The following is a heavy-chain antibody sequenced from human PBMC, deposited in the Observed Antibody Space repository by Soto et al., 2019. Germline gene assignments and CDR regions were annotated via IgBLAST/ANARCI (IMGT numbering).Heavy chain of an antibody. V-gene: IGHV3-23*01. CDR2: ITGSGGST. Sequence: GGSLRLSCAASGFTFSTYAMIWVRQAPGKGLEWVSVITGSGGSTYYADSVKGRFTISRDNSKNTLYLQMNSLRAEDTAVYYCAKDTYSSSWYGLGIDYWGQGTLVTVSS. D-gene: IGHD6-13*01. J-gene: IGHJ4*02. CDR1: GFTFSTYA. CDR3: AKDTYSSSWYGLGIDY.